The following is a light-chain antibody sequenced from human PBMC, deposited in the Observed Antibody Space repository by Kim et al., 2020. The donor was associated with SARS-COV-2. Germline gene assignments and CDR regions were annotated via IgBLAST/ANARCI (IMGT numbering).Light chain of an antibody. CDR2: DAS. V-gene: IGKV3-11*01. J-gene: IGKJ2*01. CDR3: QKRNKWPQT. Sequence: EIVLTQSPATLSLSPGERATLSCRASQSVSIYLAWYQQKPGQAPRLLIYDASNRATGIPARFSGSGSGTDFTLTISSLEPEDFAVYYCQKRNKWPQTFGQGTKLEI. CDR1: QSVSIY.